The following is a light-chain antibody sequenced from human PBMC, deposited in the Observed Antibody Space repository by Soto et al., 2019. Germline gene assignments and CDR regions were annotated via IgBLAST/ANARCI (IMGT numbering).Light chain of an antibody. Sequence: DIQMTQSPSTLSASVGDRVTITCRVSQSINSWLAWYQQKPGKAPKLLIYKASSLESGVPSRFSGSGSGTEFTLTISSLPPDDFATYYCQQYNSYWTFGQGTKVDI. V-gene: IGKV1-5*03. CDR3: QQYNSYWT. J-gene: IGKJ1*01. CDR2: KAS. CDR1: QSINSW.